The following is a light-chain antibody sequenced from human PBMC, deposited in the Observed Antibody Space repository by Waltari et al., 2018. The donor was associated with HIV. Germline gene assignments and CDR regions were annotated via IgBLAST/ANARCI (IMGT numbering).Light chain of an antibody. Sequence: ELVLTPSPGTLSLSPGERASLSCSASRSVSSYIAWYQQQPGQAPSLLIYGASSRAAGVPDRFSGSASGADFTLTISRLEAEASAVYFCQQYGTSPPWYTFGQGTKLQIK. V-gene: IGKV3-20*01. J-gene: IGKJ2*01. CDR2: GAS. CDR3: QQYGTSPPWYT. CDR1: RSVSSY.